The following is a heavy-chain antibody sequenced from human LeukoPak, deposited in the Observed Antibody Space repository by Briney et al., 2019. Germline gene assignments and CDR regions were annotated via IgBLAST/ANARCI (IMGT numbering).Heavy chain of an antibody. CDR1: GYIFTTYW. J-gene: IGHJ4*02. V-gene: IGHV5-51*01. CDR2: IYPGASDT. Sequence: GESLQISCKASGYIFTTYWIGWVRQMPGKGLEWMGIIYPGASDTRYSPSFQGQVTISADKSVNTASLHWSGLKASDTAMYYCARRGYCSGGSCHSAPFDYWGQGTPVTVTS. CDR3: ARRGYCSGGSCHSAPFDY. D-gene: IGHD2-15*01.